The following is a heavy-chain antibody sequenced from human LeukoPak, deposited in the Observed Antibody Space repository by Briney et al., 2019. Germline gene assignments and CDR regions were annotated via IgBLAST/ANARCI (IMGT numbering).Heavy chain of an antibody. D-gene: IGHD6-19*01. J-gene: IGHJ6*03. V-gene: IGHV3-21*01. CDR3: AKASGWPNDYYYYYMDV. CDR1: GFTFSSYS. Sequence: GGSLRLSCAASGFTFSSYSMNWVRQAPGKGLEWVSSISSSSSYIYYADSVKGRFTISRDNSKNTLYLQMNSLRAEDTAVYYCAKASGWPNDYYYYYMDVWGKGTTVTVSS. CDR2: ISSSSSYI.